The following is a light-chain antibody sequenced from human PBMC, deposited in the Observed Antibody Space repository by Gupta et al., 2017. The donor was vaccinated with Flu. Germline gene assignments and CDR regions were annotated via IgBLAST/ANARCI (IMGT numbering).Light chain of an antibody. CDR3: QQLNSYPRT. J-gene: IGKJ3*01. CDR1: HGISSL. CDR2: AAS. Sequence: GDSVTLTCRASHGISSLLTWYQQKPGKAPKLLIYAASTLHSGVPSRFSGSGSGTEFTLTISSLQPEDFATYYCQQLNSYPRTFGPGTKVDVK. V-gene: IGKV1-9*01.